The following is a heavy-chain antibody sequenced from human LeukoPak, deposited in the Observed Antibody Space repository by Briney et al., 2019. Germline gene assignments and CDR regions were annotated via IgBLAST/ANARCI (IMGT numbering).Heavy chain of an antibody. D-gene: IGHD4-17*01. CDR3: ASDYGDLSLDV. V-gene: IGHV3-66*01. J-gene: IGHJ6*02. CDR2: IYSGGST. CDR1: GITVSSNY. Sequence: GGSLRLSCAASGITVSSNYMSWVRQAPGKGLEWVSVIYSGGSTYYADSVKGRFTTSRDNSKNALYLQMNSLRAEDTAVYYCASDYGDLSLDVWGQGTTVTVSS.